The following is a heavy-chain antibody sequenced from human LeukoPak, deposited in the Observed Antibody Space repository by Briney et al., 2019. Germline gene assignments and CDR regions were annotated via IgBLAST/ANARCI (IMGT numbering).Heavy chain of an antibody. CDR1: GDSISSSSYY. D-gene: IGHD1-1*01. J-gene: IGHJ3*02. V-gene: IGHV4-39*01. CDR2: IYYSGTT. CDR3: AREGTTEDTSRAFDI. Sequence: SETLSLTCAVSGDSISSSSYYWGWIRQPPGKGLELIGSIYYSGTTYYNPSLRSRVTMSVDTSKNQFSLKLNSVTAADTAVYYCAREGTTEDTSRAFDIWGQGTMVSVS.